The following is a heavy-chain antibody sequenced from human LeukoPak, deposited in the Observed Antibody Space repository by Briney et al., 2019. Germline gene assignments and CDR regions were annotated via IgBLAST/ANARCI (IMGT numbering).Heavy chain of an antibody. V-gene: IGHV4-34*01. CDR3: ARGPVAAAGTTHFDY. CDR1: GGSFSGYY. Sequence: SETLSLTCAVYGGSFSGYYWSWIRQPPGKGLEWIGEINHGGSTNYNPSLKSRVTISVDTSKNQFSLKLSSVTAADTAVYYCARGPVAAAGTTHFDYWGQGTLVTVSS. J-gene: IGHJ4*02. CDR2: INHGGST. D-gene: IGHD6-13*01.